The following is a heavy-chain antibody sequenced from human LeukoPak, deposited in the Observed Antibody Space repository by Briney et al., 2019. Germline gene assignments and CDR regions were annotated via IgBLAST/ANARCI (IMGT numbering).Heavy chain of an antibody. Sequence: ASVKVSCKASGYTFTSYDISWVRQATGQGLEWMGWMNPNSGNAGYAQRFQGRVTMTKNNSISTAYMELTSLRSEDTAVYYCGRPLQRGSWTQRALDYWGQGTLVTVSS. J-gene: IGHJ4*02. CDR2: MNPNSGNA. D-gene: IGHD3-10*01. CDR1: GYTFTSYD. CDR3: GRPLQRGSWTQRALDY. V-gene: IGHV1-8*01.